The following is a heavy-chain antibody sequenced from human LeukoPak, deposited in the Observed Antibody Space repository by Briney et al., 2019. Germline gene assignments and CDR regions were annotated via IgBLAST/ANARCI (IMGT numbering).Heavy chain of an antibody. Sequence: EASVKVSCTASGYTVTGYYMHCVRQAPGQGLEVRAWINPNSGGTYYAQNFHDRITMTRDTSISTAYMELSRLRSDDTAIYYRARPNALYCSSTSCLFDYWGQGNLVTVSS. V-gene: IGHV1-2*02. J-gene: IGHJ4*02. CDR2: INPNSGGT. D-gene: IGHD2-2*01. CDR1: GYTVTGYY. CDR3: ARPNALYCSSTSCLFDY.